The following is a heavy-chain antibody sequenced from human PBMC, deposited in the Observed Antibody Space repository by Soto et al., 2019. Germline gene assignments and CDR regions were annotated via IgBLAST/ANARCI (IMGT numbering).Heavy chain of an antibody. J-gene: IGHJ6*02. CDR3: ARDRGSSSWYGDYYYGMDV. CDR1: GGSISSSNW. D-gene: IGHD6-13*01. V-gene: IGHV4-4*02. CDR2: IYHSGST. Sequence: SETLSLTCVVSGGSISSSNWWSWVRQPPGKGLEWIGEIYHSGSTNYNPSLKSRVTMSVDKSKNQFSLKLSSVTAADTAVYYCARDRGSSSWYGDYYYGMDVWGQGTTVTASS.